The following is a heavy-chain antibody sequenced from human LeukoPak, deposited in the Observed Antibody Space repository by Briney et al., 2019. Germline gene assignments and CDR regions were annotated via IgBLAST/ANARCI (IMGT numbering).Heavy chain of an antibody. D-gene: IGHD2-15*01. J-gene: IGHJ5*02. CDR2: INHSGST. V-gene: IGHV4-34*01. CDR1: GGSFSGYY. CDR3: ASGDYPHKKTVVVAATVWFDP. Sequence: PSETLSLTCAVYGGSFSGYYWSWIRQPPGKGLEWIGAINHSGSTNYNPSLKSRVTISVDTSKNQFSLKLSSVTAADTAGYYCASGDYPHKKTVVVAATVWFDPWGQGTLVTVSS.